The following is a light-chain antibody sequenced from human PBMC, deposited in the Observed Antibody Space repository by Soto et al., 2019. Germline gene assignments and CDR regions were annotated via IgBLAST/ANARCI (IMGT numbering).Light chain of an antibody. V-gene: IGLV3-1*01. J-gene: IGLJ2*01. Sequence: SYELTQPPSVSVSPGQTASITCSGDKLGDKYACWYQQKSGQSPVLVIYQDSERPSGIPERFSGSNSGNTATLTISGTQAMEEADYYCQAWDSSTGVFGGGTKVTVL. CDR3: QAWDSSTGV. CDR2: QDS. CDR1: KLGDKY.